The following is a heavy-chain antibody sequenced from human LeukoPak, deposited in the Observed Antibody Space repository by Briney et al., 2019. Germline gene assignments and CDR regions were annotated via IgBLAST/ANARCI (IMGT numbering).Heavy chain of an antibody. D-gene: IGHD3-22*01. CDR3: AKEVLVYYDSSGSYFDY. J-gene: IGHJ4*02. CDR1: GFTFSSYG. V-gene: IGHV3-30*18. CDR2: ISYDGSNK. Sequence: PGRSLRLSCAASGFTFSSYGMHWVRQGPGKGLEWVAVISYDGSNKYYADSVKGRFTISRDNSKNTLYLQMNSLRAEDTAVYYRAKEVLVYYDSSGSYFDYWGQGTLVTVSS.